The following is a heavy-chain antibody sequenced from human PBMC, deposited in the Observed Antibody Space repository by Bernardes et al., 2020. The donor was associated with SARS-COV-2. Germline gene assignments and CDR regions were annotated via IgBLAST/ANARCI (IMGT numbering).Heavy chain of an antibody. CDR2: IIGNGGGT. J-gene: IGHJ4*02. CDR3: AKDYPEKAGGSGEDSFFDY. Sequence: VGSLILSCAASGFSFSDYAMSWVRQVPGKGLEWVSGIIGNGGGTYYADSVKGRFTISRDISKNTLFLHMHSLRAEDTAVYFCAKDYPEKAGGSGEDSFFDYWGQGTLVTVSS. D-gene: IGHD3-10*01. V-gene: IGHV3-23*01. CDR1: GFSFSDYA.